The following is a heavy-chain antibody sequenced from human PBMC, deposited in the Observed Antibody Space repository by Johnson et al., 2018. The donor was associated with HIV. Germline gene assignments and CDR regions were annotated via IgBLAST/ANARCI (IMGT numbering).Heavy chain of an antibody. CDR2: IYSDGTDT. CDR1: GFTFSTYD. J-gene: IGHJ3*02. D-gene: IGHD1-26*01. CDR3: AREGGGEPPLDAIDI. V-gene: IGHV3-74*01. Sequence: VQLVESGGGLVQPGGSLRLSCAASGFTFSTYDMHWVRQVPGKGLVWVARIYSDGTDTAYADSVKGRFTISRDNSKNTLYLQMNSLRAEDRAVYYWAREGGGEPPLDAIDIWGQGTMVTVSS.